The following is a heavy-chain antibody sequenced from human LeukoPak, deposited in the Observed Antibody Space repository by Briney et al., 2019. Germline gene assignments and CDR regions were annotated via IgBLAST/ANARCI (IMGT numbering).Heavy chain of an antibody. Sequence: SETLSLTCAVYGGSFSGYYWSWIRQPPGKGLEWIGEINHSGSTNYNPSLKSRVTISVDTSKNQFSLKLSSVTAADTAVYYCARDCSSTSCYFPCGQGTLVTVSS. D-gene: IGHD2-2*01. CDR2: INHSGST. J-gene: IGHJ5*02. V-gene: IGHV4-34*01. CDR1: GGSFSGYY. CDR3: ARDCSSTSCYFP.